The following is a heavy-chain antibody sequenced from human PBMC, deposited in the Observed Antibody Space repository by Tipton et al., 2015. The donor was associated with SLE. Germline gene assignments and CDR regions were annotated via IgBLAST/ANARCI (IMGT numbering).Heavy chain of an antibody. Sequence: TLSLTCAVYGGSFSGYYWSWIRQPPGKGLEWIGEINHSGSTNYNPSLKSRVTISVDTSKNQFSLKVSSVTAADTAVYYCAREGAGGSYWGQGTLVTVSS. D-gene: IGHD1-26*01. V-gene: IGHV4-34*01. CDR1: GGSFSGYY. J-gene: IGHJ4*02. CDR3: AREGAGGSY. CDR2: INHSGST.